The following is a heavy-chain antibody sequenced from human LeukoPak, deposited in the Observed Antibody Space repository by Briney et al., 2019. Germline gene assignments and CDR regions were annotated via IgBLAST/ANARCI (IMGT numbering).Heavy chain of an antibody. Sequence: SETLSLTCTVSGGSISSGGYYWSWLRPPPGKGLEWVGNIYYSGSTYYNPSLKRRVTISVDTSKNPFSLKLSSVTAADTAVYYCARRSSGRLAAAGHYFDYWGQGTLVTVSS. D-gene: IGHD6-13*01. J-gene: IGHJ4*02. CDR1: GGSISSGGYY. CDR3: ARRSSGRLAAAGHYFDY. V-gene: IGHV4-31*03. CDR2: IYYSGST.